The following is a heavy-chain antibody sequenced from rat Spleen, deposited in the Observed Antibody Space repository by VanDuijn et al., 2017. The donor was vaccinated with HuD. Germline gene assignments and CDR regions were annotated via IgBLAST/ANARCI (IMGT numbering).Heavy chain of an antibody. Sequence: EVQLVESDGGLVQPGRSLKLSCAASGFTFSDYYMAWVRQAPTKGLEWVATISYDGSSTYYRDSVKGRFTISRDNAKSTLYLQMDSLRSEDTATYYCARHPSYNNYFDYWGQGVMVTVSS. CDR3: ARHPSYNNYFDY. V-gene: IGHV5-29*01. CDR1: GFTFSDYY. CDR2: ISYDGSST. J-gene: IGHJ2*01. D-gene: IGHD1-10*01.